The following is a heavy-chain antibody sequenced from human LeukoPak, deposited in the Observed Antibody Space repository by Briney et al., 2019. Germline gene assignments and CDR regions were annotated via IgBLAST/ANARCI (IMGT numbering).Heavy chain of an antibody. CDR2: IRRRAYGGAA. J-gene: IGHJ4*02. V-gene: IGHV3-49*04. CDR3: SRNGLVDFDY. Sequence: GGSLRLSCTTSGFAFDDFAMSWVRRPAGKGLEWVGFIRRRAYGGAAEYAASVKGRFIISRDDSKGIAYLQMNSLKTEDTAVYHCSRNGLVDFDYWGQGSRVIVSP. CDR1: GFAFDDFA.